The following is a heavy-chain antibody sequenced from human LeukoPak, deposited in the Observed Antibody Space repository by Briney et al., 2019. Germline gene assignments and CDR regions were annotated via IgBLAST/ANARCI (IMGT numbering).Heavy chain of an antibody. V-gene: IGHV4-39*02. J-gene: IGHJ6*03. CDR3: ARERFLEWLLSYYYYMDV. Sequence: SETLSLTCTVSGGSISSSSYYWGWIRQPPGKGLEWIGSIYYSGSTYYNPSLRSRVTISVDTSKNQFSLKLSSVTAADTAVYYCARERFLEWLLSYYYYMDVWGKGTTVTVSS. CDR2: IYYSGST. CDR1: GGSISSSSYY. D-gene: IGHD3-3*01.